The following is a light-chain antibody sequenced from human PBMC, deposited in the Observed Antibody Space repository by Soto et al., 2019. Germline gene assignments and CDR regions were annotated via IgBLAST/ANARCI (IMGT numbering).Light chain of an antibody. CDR1: QSVSNNY. V-gene: IGKV3-20*01. CDR2: GAS. Sequence: MVLTQSPGTLSLSPGERATLSCRASQSVSNNYLAWYQQKAGQAPRPLIYGASNRATGIPDRFSGSGSGTDFTLTISRLEPEDFAVYYCQQYGSSPLTFGGGTKVEIK. CDR3: QQYGSSPLT. J-gene: IGKJ4*01.